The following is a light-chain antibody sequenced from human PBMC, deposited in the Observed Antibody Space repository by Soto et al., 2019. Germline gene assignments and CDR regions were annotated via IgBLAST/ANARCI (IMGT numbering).Light chain of an antibody. Sequence: QSALTQPPSASGSPGQSVTISCTGTSNDIGAYNYVSWYQHHPGKVPKPLIYEVFRRPSGVPDRFSASKSGNTASLTVSGLQPEDEADYYCLSYVGRETGVFGSGTKLTVL. CDR1: SNDIGAYNY. CDR3: LSYVGRETGV. J-gene: IGLJ1*01. CDR2: EVF. V-gene: IGLV2-8*01.